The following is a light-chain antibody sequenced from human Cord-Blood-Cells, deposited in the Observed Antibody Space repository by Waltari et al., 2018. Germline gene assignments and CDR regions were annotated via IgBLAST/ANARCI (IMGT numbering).Light chain of an antibody. J-gene: IGLJ1*01. CDR2: DVS. CDR1: SSDVGGYNY. V-gene: IGLV2-11*01. CDR3: CSYAGSYTLYV. Sequence: QSALTQPRSVSGSPEQSVTISCTGTSSDVGGYNYVSWYPQHPGKAPKLMMYDVSKRPSGFPDRFSGSKSGNTASLTISGLQAEDEADYYCCSYAGSYTLYVFGTGTKVTVL.